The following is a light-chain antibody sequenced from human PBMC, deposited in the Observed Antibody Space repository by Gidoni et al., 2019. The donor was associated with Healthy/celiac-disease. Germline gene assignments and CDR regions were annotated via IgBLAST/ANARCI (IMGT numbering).Light chain of an antibody. CDR3: QQYGSSRTT. Sequence: EIVLTQSPGTLSLSPGERATLSCRASQSVSSSYLAWYQQKPGQAPRLLIYGASSRATGIPDRFSGSGSGTDFTLTISRLEPEDVAVYYCQQYGSSRTTFGQGTKVEIK. CDR2: GAS. V-gene: IGKV3-20*01. J-gene: IGKJ1*01. CDR1: QSVSSSY.